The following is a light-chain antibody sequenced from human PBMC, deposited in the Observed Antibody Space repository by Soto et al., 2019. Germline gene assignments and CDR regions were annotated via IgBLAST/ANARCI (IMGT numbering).Light chain of an antibody. Sequence: QSVLTQPASVTGSPGQWITISCPGTSSDVGGYNYVSWYQQHPGKAPKFMIYDVSNRPSGVSNRFSGSKSGNTASLTISGLQAEDEADYYCSSYTTSNTRQIVFGTGTKAPS. CDR3: SSYTTSNTRQIV. CDR2: DVS. V-gene: IGLV2-14*01. J-gene: IGLJ1*01. CDR1: SSDVGGYNY.